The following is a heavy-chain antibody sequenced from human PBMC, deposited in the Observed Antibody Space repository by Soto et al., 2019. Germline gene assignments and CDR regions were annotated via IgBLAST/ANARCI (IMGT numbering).Heavy chain of an antibody. Sequence: EVQLVESGGGLVKPGGSLRLSCAASGFTFSSYSMNWVRQAPGKGLEWVSSISSSSSYIYYADSVKGRFTISRDNAKNSLYLQMNSQRAEDTSVYCSARRSGQPVAFDYWGQGTLVTVSS. CDR2: ISSSSSYI. CDR1: GFTFSSYS. J-gene: IGHJ4*02. V-gene: IGHV3-21*01. D-gene: IGHD1-26*01. CDR3: ARRSGQPVAFDY.